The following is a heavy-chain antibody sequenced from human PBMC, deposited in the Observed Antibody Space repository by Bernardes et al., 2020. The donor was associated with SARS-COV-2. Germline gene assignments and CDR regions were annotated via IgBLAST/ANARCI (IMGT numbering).Heavy chain of an antibody. CDR2: IYWDDDK. J-gene: IGHJ3*02. D-gene: IGHD3-10*01. CDR1: GFSLSTSGVG. CDR3: AHRRPLPDAFDI. V-gene: IGHV2-5*02. Sequence: SCPTLVKPTQTLTLTCTFSGFSLSTSGVGVGWIRQPPGKALEWLALIYWDDDKRYSPSLKSRLTITKDTSKNQVVLTMTNMDPVDTATYYCAHRRPLPDAFDIWGQGTMVTVSS.